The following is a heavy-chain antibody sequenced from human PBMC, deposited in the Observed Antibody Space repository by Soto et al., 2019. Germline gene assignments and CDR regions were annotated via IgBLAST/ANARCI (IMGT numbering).Heavy chain of an antibody. Sequence: GGSLRLSCAASGFIFSSYAMSWVRQAPGKGLEWVSRINNDGSSVTYADSVKGRFTISRDNSKNTLYLQMNSLRAEDTAVYYCARDPGSGSYYNDYYYYGMDVWGQGTTVTVSS. CDR2: INNDGSSV. J-gene: IGHJ6*02. V-gene: IGHV3-74*03. CDR1: GFIFSSYA. D-gene: IGHD3-10*01. CDR3: ARDPGSGSYYNDYYYYGMDV.